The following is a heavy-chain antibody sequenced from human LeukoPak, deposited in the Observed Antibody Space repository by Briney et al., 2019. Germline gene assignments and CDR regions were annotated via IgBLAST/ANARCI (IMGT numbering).Heavy chain of an antibody. D-gene: IGHD3-22*01. CDR2: IKSKTDGGTT. CDR1: GFTFSNAW. V-gene: IGHV3-15*07. CDR3: TTDRYYDNSELQFQH. Sequence: PGGSLRLSCAASGFTFSNAWMNWVRQAPGKGLEWDGRIKSKTDGGTTDYAAPVKGRFTISRDDSRNTLYLQMDSLKIEDTAVYYCTTDRYYDNSELQFQHWGQGTLVTVSS. J-gene: IGHJ1*01.